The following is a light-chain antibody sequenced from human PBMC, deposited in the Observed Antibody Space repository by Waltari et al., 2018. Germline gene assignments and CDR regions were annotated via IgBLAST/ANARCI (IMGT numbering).Light chain of an antibody. CDR2: KFN. Sequence: QSALTQPASVSGSPGQSITISGTGTSSDVGFYDFVAWFQQHPGKAPKVMIYKFNNRPSGVSNRFSGSKSANTASLTISELQAEDEADYYCSSYTRRSYWVFGGGTQLTVL. CDR3: SSYTRRSYWV. J-gene: IGLJ3*02. V-gene: IGLV2-14*01. CDR1: SSDVGFYDF.